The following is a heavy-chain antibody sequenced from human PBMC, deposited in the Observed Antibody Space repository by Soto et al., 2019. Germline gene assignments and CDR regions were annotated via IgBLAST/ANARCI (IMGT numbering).Heavy chain of an antibody. V-gene: IGHV3-23*01. CDR2: IVGSGDEI. J-gene: IGHJ5*02. CDR1: GFTLSTYA. CDR3: AKEAVYNDGLWIMAT. Sequence: GGSLRLSCAASGFTLSTYAMTWVRQAPGKGLECVSGIVGSGDEIHYADSVKGRFTISKDISKNTLYLQMNSLRADDTAVYYCAKEAVYNDGLWIMATWGKGTLVTVSS. D-gene: IGHD2-21*01.